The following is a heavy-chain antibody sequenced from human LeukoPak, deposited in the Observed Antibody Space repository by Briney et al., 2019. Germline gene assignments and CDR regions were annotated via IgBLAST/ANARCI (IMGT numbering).Heavy chain of an antibody. D-gene: IGHD5-18*01. CDR2: IRYDGSNK. CDR3: ARDSGIQLWLCDY. V-gene: IGHV3-30*02. J-gene: IGHJ4*02. CDR1: GFTFSSYG. Sequence: GGSLRLSCAASGFTFSSYGMHWVRQAPGKGLEWVAFIRYDGSNKYYADSVKGRFTISRDNSKNTLYLQMNSLRAEDTAVYYCARDSGIQLWLCDYWGQGTLVTVSS.